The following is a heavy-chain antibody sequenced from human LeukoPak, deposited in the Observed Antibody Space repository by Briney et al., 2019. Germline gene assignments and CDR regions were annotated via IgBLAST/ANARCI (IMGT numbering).Heavy chain of an antibody. CDR3: AKAEVWGIIAVAGIDY. V-gene: IGHV3-23*01. Sequence: GGSLRLSCAASGFTFSSSAMSWVRQVPGKGLEWVSGISASGGSTNYADSVRGRFTISRDNSKNTLYLQINSLRAEDTAVYYCAKAEVWGIIAVAGIDYWGQGTLVTVSS. CDR2: ISASGGST. D-gene: IGHD6-19*01. CDR1: GFTFSSSA. J-gene: IGHJ4*02.